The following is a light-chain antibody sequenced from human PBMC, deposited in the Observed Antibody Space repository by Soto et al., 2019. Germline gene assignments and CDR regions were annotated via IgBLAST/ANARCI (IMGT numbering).Light chain of an antibody. V-gene: IGKV1-5*01. CDR3: QHYNSYSEA. CDR2: DAS. CDR1: QTIGSW. J-gene: IGKJ1*01. Sequence: DIQMTQSLATLSASVGDRVTITCRASQTIGSWLAWYQQKPGRAPKLLIFDASSLESVVPSRFSGSGSGTEFTLTISSLQPDDFATYYCQHYNSYSEAIGQGTKVDI.